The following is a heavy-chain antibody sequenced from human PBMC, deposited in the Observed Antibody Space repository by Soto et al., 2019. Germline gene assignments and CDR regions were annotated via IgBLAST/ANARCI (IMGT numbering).Heavy chain of an antibody. Sequence: QVQLQESGPGLVKPSQTLSLTCTVSGGSISSGGYYWSWIRQHPGKGLEWIGYIYYSGSTYYNPSHKSRVTISVDTSKNQFPLKLSSVTAADTAVYYCARGGRRSPGMDVWGQGTTVTVSS. J-gene: IGHJ6*02. CDR2: IYYSGST. CDR1: GGSISSGGYY. CDR3: ARGGRRSPGMDV. V-gene: IGHV4-31*03.